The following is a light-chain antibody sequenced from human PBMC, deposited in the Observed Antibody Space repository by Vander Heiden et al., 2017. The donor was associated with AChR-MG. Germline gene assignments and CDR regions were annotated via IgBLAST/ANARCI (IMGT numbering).Light chain of an antibody. Sequence: QSALTQPRSVSGSPGQSVTISCTGTSSDIGVDNFVSWFQQHPGKAPKLIIYDVIRRPSGVPDRFSGSKSGNTASLTISGLRPEDEADYHCSSYTGTYTSVVFGGGTRLT. J-gene: IGLJ3*02. V-gene: IGLV2-11*01. CDR1: SSDIGVDNF. CDR3: SSYTGTYTSVV. CDR2: DVI.